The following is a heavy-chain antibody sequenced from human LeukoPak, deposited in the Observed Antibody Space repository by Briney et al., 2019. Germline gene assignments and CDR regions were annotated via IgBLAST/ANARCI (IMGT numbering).Heavy chain of an antibody. CDR1: GFTFSSYE. J-gene: IGHJ4*02. CDR3: AKFSLYGSGGDY. D-gene: IGHD3-10*01. V-gene: IGHV3-48*03. CDR2: ISSSGSTI. Sequence: GGSLRLSCAASGFTFSSYEMNWVRQAPGKGLEGVSYISSSGSTIYYADSVKGRFTISRDNAKNSLYLQMNSLRAEDTALYYCAKFSLYGSGGDYWGQGTLVRVSS.